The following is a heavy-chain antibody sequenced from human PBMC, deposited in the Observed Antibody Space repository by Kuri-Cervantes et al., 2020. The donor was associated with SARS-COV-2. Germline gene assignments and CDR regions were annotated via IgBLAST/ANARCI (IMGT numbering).Heavy chain of an antibody. D-gene: IGHD3-10*01. J-gene: IGHJ6*02. CDR1: GFTFSSYW. CDR2: INSDGSST. V-gene: IGHV3-74*01. Sequence: LSLTCAASGFTFSSYWMHWVRQAPGKGLVWVSRINSDGSSTSYADSVKGRFTISRDNAKNTLYLQMNSLRAEDTAVYCCARVPSITMVRGANSYGMDVWGQGTTVTVSS. CDR3: ARVPSITMVRGANSYGMDV.